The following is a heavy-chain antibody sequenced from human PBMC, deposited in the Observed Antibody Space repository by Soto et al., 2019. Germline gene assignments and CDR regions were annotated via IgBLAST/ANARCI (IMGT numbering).Heavy chain of an antibody. CDR2: IYYSGST. Sequence: PSETLSLICTVSGGSISSYYWSWIRQPPGKGLEWIGYIYYSGSTNYNPSLKSRVTISVDTSKNQFSLKLSSVTAADTAVYYCGGAHTRIRYLDGPHWAQGSLVTVSS. J-gene: IGHJ4*01. V-gene: IGHV4-59*01. CDR1: GGSISSYY. D-gene: IGHD1-26*01. CDR3: GGAHTRIRYLDGPH.